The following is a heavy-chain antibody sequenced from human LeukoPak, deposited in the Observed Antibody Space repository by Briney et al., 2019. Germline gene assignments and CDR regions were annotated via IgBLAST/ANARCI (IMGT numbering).Heavy chain of an antibody. Sequence: GASVKVSCKASGYTFTSYGISWMRQAPGQGLEWMGWISAYNGNTNYAQKLQGRVTMTTDTSTSTAYMELRSLRSDDTAVYYCARALAYCGGDCYSGPDWFDPWGQGTLVTVSS. V-gene: IGHV1-18*01. D-gene: IGHD2-21*02. J-gene: IGHJ5*02. CDR2: ISAYNGNT. CDR1: GYTFTSYG. CDR3: ARALAYCGGDCYSGPDWFDP.